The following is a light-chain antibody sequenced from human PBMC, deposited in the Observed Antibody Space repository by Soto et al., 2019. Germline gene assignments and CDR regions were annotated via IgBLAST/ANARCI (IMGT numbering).Light chain of an antibody. CDR3: QQRFREFLYT. Sequence: DIPMTQSPSSLSASVGDRVTITCRASQSIGSYLNCYQQQPGKAPKLLIYAASSLQSRVPSRFSGSGSGTDFTLTIISLQPEDLATYYCQQRFREFLYTFGQGTKLEIK. CDR2: AAS. J-gene: IGKJ2*01. V-gene: IGKV1-39*01. CDR1: QSIGSY.